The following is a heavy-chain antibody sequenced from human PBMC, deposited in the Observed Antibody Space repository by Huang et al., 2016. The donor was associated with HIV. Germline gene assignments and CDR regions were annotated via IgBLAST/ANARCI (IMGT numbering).Heavy chain of an antibody. Sequence: QVQLVQSGSELRKPGASVKVSCKASGYTFTTYSLIWVRQAPGQGLEWRVWINTKTGRPTDAQGFTGRFVFSLDTTVNTAYLQISSLKTDDTAKYFCARYRLTGTFLDSWGQGTQVTVSS. D-gene: IGHD3-9*01. J-gene: IGHJ4*02. CDR2: INTKTGRP. CDR3: ARYRLTGTFLDS. V-gene: IGHV7-4-1*02. CDR1: GYTFTTYS.